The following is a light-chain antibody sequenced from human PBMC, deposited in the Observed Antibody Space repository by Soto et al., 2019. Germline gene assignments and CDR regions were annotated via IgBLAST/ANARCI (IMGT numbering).Light chain of an antibody. CDR1: QSLLHSNGYNY. Sequence: DLVMTQSPLSLPVTPGEPASISCRSSQSLLHSNGYNYLDWYLQKPGQSPQLLIYLGSNRASGVPDRFSGSGSGTDFTLKISRVEAEDFGVYYCMQALQTPLTFGGGTKVEIK. CDR3: MQALQTPLT. J-gene: IGKJ4*01. V-gene: IGKV2-28*01. CDR2: LGS.